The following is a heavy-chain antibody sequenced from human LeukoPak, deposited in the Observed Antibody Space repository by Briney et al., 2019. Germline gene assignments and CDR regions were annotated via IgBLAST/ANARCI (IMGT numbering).Heavy chain of an antibody. CDR1: GFTVSSNY. D-gene: IGHD6-13*01. V-gene: IGHV3-53*01. CDR2: IYTGGST. CDR3: ANGYSSSWYSFDY. J-gene: IGHJ4*02. Sequence: PGWSLRLSCAASGFTVSSNYMSWVRQAPVRGLEWVSVIYTGGSTYYADSVKGRFTISRDNSKNTLYLQMNSLRAEDTAVYYCANGYSSSWYSFDYWGQGTLVTVSS.